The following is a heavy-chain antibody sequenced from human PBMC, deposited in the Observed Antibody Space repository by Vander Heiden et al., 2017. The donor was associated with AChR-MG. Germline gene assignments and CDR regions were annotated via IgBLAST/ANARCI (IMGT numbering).Heavy chain of an antibody. J-gene: IGHJ4*02. CDR2: ISSSSSYI. Sequence: EVQLVESGGGLVKPGGSLRLSCAAPGFTLSSYSMNWVRQAPGKGLEWVSSISSSSSYIYYADSVKGRFTISRDNAKNSLYLQMNSLRAEDTAVYYCARVDSSGWYVVLDYWGQGTLVTVSS. D-gene: IGHD6-19*01. CDR3: ARVDSSGWYVVLDY. V-gene: IGHV3-21*01. CDR1: GFTLSSYS.